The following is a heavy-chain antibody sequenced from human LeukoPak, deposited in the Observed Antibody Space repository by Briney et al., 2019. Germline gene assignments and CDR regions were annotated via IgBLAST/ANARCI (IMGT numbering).Heavy chain of an antibody. D-gene: IGHD2-15*01. Sequence: ASVKVSCKASGYTFTGYYMHWVRQAPGQGLEWMGWISAYNGNTNYAQQLQGRVTMTTYTSTSTAYMGLWSLRSDDTAVYYCARKGGGVVAATPFPYYYYGMDVWGQGTTVTVSS. CDR1: GYTFTGYY. J-gene: IGHJ6*02. V-gene: IGHV1-18*04. CDR3: ARKGGGVVAATPFPYYYYGMDV. CDR2: ISAYNGNT.